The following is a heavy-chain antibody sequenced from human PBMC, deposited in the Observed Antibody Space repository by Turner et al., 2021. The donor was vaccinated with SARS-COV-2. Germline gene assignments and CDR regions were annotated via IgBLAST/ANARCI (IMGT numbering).Heavy chain of an antibody. D-gene: IGHD3-16*01. CDR1: GFTVGSNY. J-gene: IGHJ3*02. CDR3: ARGIWGDAFDI. CDR2: IYSGGST. Sequence: EVQLVESGGGLVQPGGSLRLSCAASGFTVGSNYMSWVRQAPGKGLELVSVIYSGGSTFYADSVKGRFTISRHNSKNTLYLQMNSLRAEDTAVYFCARGIWGDAFDIWGQGTMVTVSS. V-gene: IGHV3-53*04.